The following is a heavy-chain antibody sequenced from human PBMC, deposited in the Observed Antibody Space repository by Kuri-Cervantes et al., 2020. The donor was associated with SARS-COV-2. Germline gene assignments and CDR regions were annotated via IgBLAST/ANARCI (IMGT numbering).Heavy chain of an antibody. J-gene: IGHJ3*02. CDR3: AKDSPGIAVAEAFDI. CDR2: FMSDGTSP. D-gene: IGHD6-19*01. Sequence: GGSLRLSCAASGFTFGNYWMHWVRQAPGKGLVWVSRFMSDGTSPSYADSVRGRFTISRDNAKNTLYLQMNSLRADDTAVYYCAKDSPGIAVAEAFDIWGQGTMVTVSS. V-gene: IGHV3-74*01. CDR1: GFTFGNYW.